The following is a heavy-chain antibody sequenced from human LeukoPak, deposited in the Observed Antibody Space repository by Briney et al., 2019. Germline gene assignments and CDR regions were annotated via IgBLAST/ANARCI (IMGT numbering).Heavy chain of an antibody. J-gene: IGHJ1*01. CDR3: AKLGSSGYFQH. V-gene: IGHV3-23*01. CDR1: GFTVSSYA. D-gene: IGHD3-22*01. CDR2: ISSSGVST. Sequence: GGSLRLSCAASGFTVSSYAMSWVRQALGKGLEWVSSISSSGVSTYYADSVKGRFTISRDNSKNTLYLQVNSLRAEDMAVYYCAKLGSSGYFQHWGQGTLVTVSS.